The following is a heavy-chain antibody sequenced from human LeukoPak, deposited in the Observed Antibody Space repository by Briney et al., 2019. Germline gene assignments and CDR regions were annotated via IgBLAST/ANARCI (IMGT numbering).Heavy chain of an antibody. D-gene: IGHD3-10*01. J-gene: IGHJ4*02. CDR3: AKAYLNYGSGSYDY. CDR2: ISGSGGST. Sequence: GGSLRLSCAASGCTLRSYAMRWVRQAPGKGLEWVSAISGSGGSTYYADSVKGRFTISRDNSKNTLYLQINSLRAEDTAVYYCAKAYLNYGSGSYDYWGQGTLVTVSS. CDR1: GCTLRSYA. V-gene: IGHV3-23*01.